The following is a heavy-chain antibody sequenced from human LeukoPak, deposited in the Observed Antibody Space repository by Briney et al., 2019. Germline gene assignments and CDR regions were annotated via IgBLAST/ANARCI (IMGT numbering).Heavy chain of an antibody. CDR3: ARVRNTPPFYYYGMDV. V-gene: IGHV3-21*01. CDR2: ISSSSSYI. Sequence: GGSQRLSCAASGFTFSSYSMNWVRQAPGKGLEWVSSISSSSSYIYYADSVKGRFTISRDNAKNSLYLQMNSLRAEDTAVYYCARVRNTPPFYYYGMDVWGQGTTVTVSS. J-gene: IGHJ6*02. CDR1: GFTFSSYS.